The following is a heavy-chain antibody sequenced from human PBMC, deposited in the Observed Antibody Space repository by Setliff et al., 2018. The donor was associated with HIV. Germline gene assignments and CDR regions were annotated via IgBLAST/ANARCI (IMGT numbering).Heavy chain of an antibody. CDR2: IANSGGNT. CDR3: AKEVPYSNGFMYFDY. D-gene: IGHD3-22*01. J-gene: IGHJ4*02. CDR1: GYKFTTYW. V-gene: IGHV3-23*01. Sequence: GESLKISCKGSGYKFTTYWIAWVRQAPEKGLEWVSAIANSGGNTYYADSVKGRFTISRDNSENTLYLQMNSLRPEDTAIYYCAKEVPYSNGFMYFDYWGQGTLVTVSS.